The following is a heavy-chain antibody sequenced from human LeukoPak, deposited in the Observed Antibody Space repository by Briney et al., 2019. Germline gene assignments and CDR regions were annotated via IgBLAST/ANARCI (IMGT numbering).Heavy chain of an antibody. CDR1: GGSISSYY. J-gene: IGHJ4*02. Sequence: SETLSLTCTVSGGSISSYYWSWIRQPPGKGLEWIGYIYYSGSTNYNPSLKSRVTISVDTSKNQFSLKLSSVNAADTAVYYCARTYYDFWSGQRYYFDFWGQGTLVTVSS. V-gene: IGHV4-59*01. CDR2: IYYSGST. D-gene: IGHD3-3*01. CDR3: ARTYYDFWSGQRYYFDF.